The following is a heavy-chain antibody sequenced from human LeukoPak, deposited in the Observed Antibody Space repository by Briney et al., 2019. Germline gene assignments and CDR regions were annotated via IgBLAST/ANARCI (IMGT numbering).Heavy chain of an antibody. CDR3: ARNTFGGVSSLVDY. V-gene: IGHV3-7*01. D-gene: IGHD3-16*01. J-gene: IGHJ4*02. CDR2: IKQDGSEK. Sequence: PGGSLRLSCAASGFTFSSYWMSWVRQAPGKGLEWVANIKQDGSEKYYVDSVKGRFTISRDNAKNSLYLQMNSLRAEDTAVYYCARNTFGGVSSLVDYWGQGTLVTVSS. CDR1: GFTFSSYW.